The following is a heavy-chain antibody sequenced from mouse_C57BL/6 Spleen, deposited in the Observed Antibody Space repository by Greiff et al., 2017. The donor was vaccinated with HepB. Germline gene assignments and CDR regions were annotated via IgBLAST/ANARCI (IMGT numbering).Heavy chain of an antibody. D-gene: IGHD2-3*01. CDR1: GYTFTSYW. Sequence: QVQLQQPGAELVKPGASVKLSCKASGYTFTSYWMHWVKQRPGQGLEWIGMIHPNSGSTNYNEKFKSKAKLTVDKSSGKAYMQLSSLTSEDSAVYYCARSSDGHWAYWGQGTLVTVSA. J-gene: IGHJ3*01. CDR3: ARSSDGHWAY. V-gene: IGHV1-64*01. CDR2: IHPNSGST.